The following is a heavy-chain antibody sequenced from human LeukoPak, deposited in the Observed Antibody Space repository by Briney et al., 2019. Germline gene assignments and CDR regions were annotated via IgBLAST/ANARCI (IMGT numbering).Heavy chain of an antibody. Sequence: AVISYDGSNKYYADSVKGRFTISRDNSKNTLYLQMNSLRAEDTAVYYCARDFSSGWDSNYYGMDVWGQGTTVTVSS. CDR2: ISYDGSNK. J-gene: IGHJ6*02. CDR3: ARDFSSGWDSNYYGMDV. V-gene: IGHV3-30-3*01. D-gene: IGHD6-19*01.